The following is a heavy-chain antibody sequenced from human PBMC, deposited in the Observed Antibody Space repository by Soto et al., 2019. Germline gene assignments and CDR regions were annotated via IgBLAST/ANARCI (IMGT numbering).Heavy chain of an antibody. V-gene: IGHV3-23*01. CDR1: GFTFSNYA. CDR2: ISGSGGST. D-gene: IGHD3-3*01. J-gene: IGHJ6*02. Sequence: EVQLLESGGGLVQPGGSLRLSCAASGFTFSNYAMGWVRQAPGKGLEWVSSISGSGGSTYHADSVVGQFTISRDNSRNKLYLQVNSLKAEDTAVNYCANAVESIRNYYYYGMDVWGQGTTVTVSS. CDR3: ANAVESIRNYYYYGMDV.